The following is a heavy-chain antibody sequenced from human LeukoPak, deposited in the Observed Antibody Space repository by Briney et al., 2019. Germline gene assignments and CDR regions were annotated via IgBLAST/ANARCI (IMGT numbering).Heavy chain of an antibody. Sequence: QPGGSLRLSCAASGFTFSSYAMSWVRQAPAKGQELVSAISGSGGSTYYADSVKGRFTISTDNSKNTLYLQMNSLRAEDTAVYYCAKDRRRHYYDSSGPYWGQGTLVTVSS. CDR3: AKDRRRHYYDSSGPY. CDR2: ISGSGGST. V-gene: IGHV3-23*01. D-gene: IGHD3-22*01. J-gene: IGHJ4*02. CDR1: GFTFSSYA.